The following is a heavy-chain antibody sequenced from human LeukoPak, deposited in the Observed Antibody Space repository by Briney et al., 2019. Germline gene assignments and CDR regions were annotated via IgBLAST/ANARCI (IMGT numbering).Heavy chain of an antibody. Sequence: GGSLRLSCAASGFTFSSYGMHWVRQAPGKGLEWVAVIWYDGSNKYYADSVKGRFTISRDNSKNTLYLQMNSLRAEDTAVYYCARADITAFVDDFDYWGQGTLVTVSS. CDR3: ARADITAFVDDFDY. V-gene: IGHV3-33*01. J-gene: IGHJ4*02. CDR2: IWYDGSNK. D-gene: IGHD3-10*01. CDR1: GFTFSSYG.